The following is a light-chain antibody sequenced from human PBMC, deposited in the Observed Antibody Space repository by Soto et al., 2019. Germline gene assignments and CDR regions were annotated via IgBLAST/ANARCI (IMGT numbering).Light chain of an antibody. V-gene: IGKV3-15*01. Sequence: EIIMTQSPATLSVSPGERASLSCRASQSVSSNLAWYQQKPGQAPRLLVYAASTRATGISTRFSGSGSGTEFTLTISSLQSEDFAIYYCQQYTEWPPWTLGPGTKVDIK. CDR3: QQYTEWPPWT. J-gene: IGKJ1*01. CDR2: AAS. CDR1: QSVSSN.